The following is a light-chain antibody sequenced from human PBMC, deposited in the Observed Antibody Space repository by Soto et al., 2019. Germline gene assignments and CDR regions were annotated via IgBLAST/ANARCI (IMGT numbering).Light chain of an antibody. CDR1: QSINNY. J-gene: IGKJ2*01. CDR2: RAS. V-gene: IGKV3-15*01. Sequence: EIVMTQSPATLSVSPGGRATLSCRASQSINNYLAWYQQRPGQPPRLLIYRASTRATGIPARFSGSGSRTEFSLPISSLQSEDFAVYYCQQYSTWPPKYTFGQGTKLEI. CDR3: QQYSTWPPKYT.